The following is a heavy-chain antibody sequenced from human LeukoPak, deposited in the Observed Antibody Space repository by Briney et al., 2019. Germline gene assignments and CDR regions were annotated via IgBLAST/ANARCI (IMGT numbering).Heavy chain of an antibody. CDR1: GFTFSSYA. CDR3: AKAHDSSGYYYEGY. Sequence: PGGSLRLSCAASGFTFSSYAMSWVRQAPGKGLEWVSAIGGSGGSTYYADSVEGRFTISRDNSKNTLYLQMNSLRAEDTAVYYCAKAHDSSGYYYEGYWGQGTLVTVSS. CDR2: IGGSGGST. J-gene: IGHJ4*02. V-gene: IGHV3-23*01. D-gene: IGHD3-22*01.